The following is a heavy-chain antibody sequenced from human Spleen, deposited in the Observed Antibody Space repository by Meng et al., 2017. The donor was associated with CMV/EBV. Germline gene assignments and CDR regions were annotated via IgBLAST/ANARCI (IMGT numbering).Heavy chain of an antibody. Sequence: VTGDPISSRDYYWGWGRQPPGKGLEWIGSIYYSGITFYNPSLKSSVSISVETSKNQFSVKLSSVTAADTAIYYCAREDGKYSKWFDPWGQGTLVTVSS. CDR2: IYYSGIT. D-gene: IGHD4-11*01. J-gene: IGHJ5*02. V-gene: IGHV4-39*07. CDR1: GDPISSRDYY. CDR3: AREDGKYSKWFDP.